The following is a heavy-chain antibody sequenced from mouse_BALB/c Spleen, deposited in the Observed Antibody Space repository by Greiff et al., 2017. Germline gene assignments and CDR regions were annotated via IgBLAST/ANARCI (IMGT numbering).Heavy chain of an antibody. V-gene: IGHV1-4*01. J-gene: IGHJ4*01. CDR1: GYTFTSYT. CDR2: INPSSGYT. CDR3: ASKGYDPYAMDY. D-gene: IGHD2-2*01. Sequence: VQLQQSGAELARPGASVKMFCKASGYTFTSYTMHWVKQRPGQGLEWIGYINPSSGYTNYNQKFKDKATLTADKSSSTAYMQLGSLTSENAAVYYCASKGYDPYAMDYWGQGTSVTVSA.